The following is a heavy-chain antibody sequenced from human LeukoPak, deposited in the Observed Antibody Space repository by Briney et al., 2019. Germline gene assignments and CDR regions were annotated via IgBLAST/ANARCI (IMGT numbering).Heavy chain of an antibody. V-gene: IGHV4-59*01. CDR3: ARGGKLLYFDY. J-gene: IGHJ4*02. Sequence: SETLSLTCTVSGGSISSYYWSWIRQPPGKGLEWIGYIYYSGSTNYNPSLKSRVTTSVDTSKNQFSLKLSSVTAADTAVYYCARGGKLLYFDYWGQGTLVTVSS. D-gene: IGHD3-10*01. CDR2: IYYSGST. CDR1: GGSISSYY.